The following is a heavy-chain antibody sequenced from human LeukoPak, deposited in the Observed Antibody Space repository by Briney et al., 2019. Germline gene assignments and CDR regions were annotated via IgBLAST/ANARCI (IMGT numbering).Heavy chain of an antibody. CDR1: GGTFSSYS. CDR2: IVPIFGTA. D-gene: IGHD6-13*01. J-gene: IGHJ5*02. CDR3: ARDRAAAGLNNWFDP. V-gene: IGHV1-69*13. Sequence: ASVKVSCKASGGTFSSYSISWVRQAPGQGLEWMGGIVPIFGTAGYAQKFQGRVTITADESTSTAYMELSSLRSEDTAVYYCARDRAAAGLNNWFDPWGQGTRVTVSS.